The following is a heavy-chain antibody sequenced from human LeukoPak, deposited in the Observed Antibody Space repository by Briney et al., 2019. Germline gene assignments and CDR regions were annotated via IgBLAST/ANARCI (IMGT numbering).Heavy chain of an antibody. V-gene: IGHV3-15*01. CDR2: IKTKTDGGTR. D-gene: IGHD4-23*01. CDR1: GFTFSSYC. Sequence: GGSLRLSCAASGFTFSSYCMSGVRQAPGKGLEWLGRIKTKTDGGTRDYAAPVKGRFTISRDDPKDTLYLQMNSLKSDDTAVYYCANIFGGNSHRSDYWGQGTLVTVSS. CDR3: ANIFGGNSHRSDY. J-gene: IGHJ4*02.